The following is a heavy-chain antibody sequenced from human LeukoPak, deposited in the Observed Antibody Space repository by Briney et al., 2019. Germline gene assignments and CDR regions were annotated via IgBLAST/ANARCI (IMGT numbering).Heavy chain of an antibody. V-gene: IGHV4-59*12. CDR1: GASISSYY. D-gene: IGHD4-23*01. CDR3: ARVGIDCGGNSVHAFDI. CDR2: IFYSGST. J-gene: IGHJ3*02. Sequence: SETLSLTCTVSGASISSYYWSWIRQPPGKGLEWIGYIFYSGSTNYNPSLKSRVTLSVDTSNNQFSLKLSSVTAADTAVYYCARVGIDCGGNSVHAFDIWGQGTMVTVSS.